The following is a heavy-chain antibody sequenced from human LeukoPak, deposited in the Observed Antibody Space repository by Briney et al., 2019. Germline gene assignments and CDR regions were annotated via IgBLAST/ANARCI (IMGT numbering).Heavy chain of an antibody. CDR1: GYTFTGYY. CDR3: ARDLTFDYYGSGSYPGDYYYGMDV. Sequence: ASVKVSCKASGYTFTGYYMHWVRQAPGQGLEWMGWINPNSGGTNYAQKFQGRVTMTRDTSTSTVYMELSSLRSEDTAVYYCARDLTFDYYGSGSYPGDYYYGMDVWGQGTTVTVSS. CDR2: INPNSGGT. D-gene: IGHD3-10*01. V-gene: IGHV1-2*02. J-gene: IGHJ6*02.